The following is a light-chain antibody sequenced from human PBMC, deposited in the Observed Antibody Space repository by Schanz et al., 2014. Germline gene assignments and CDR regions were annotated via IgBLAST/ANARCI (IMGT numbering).Light chain of an antibody. CDR3: QQYNSYWGT. V-gene: IGKV1D-8*03. CDR2: PAS. CDR1: QGITSY. J-gene: IGKJ1*01. Sequence: VIWMTQSPSLLSASTGDRVTISCRMSQGITSYLAWYHQKPGKAPEVVIYPASTLLSGGPSTFRGSGSGTEFTLTISSLQPDDFATYYCQQYNSYWGTFGQGTKVEIK.